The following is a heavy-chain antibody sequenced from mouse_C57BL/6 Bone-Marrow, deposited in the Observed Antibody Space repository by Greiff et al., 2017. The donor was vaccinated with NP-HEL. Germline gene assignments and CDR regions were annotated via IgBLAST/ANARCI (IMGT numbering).Heavy chain of an antibody. J-gene: IGHJ3*01. CDR2: IYPGSGST. V-gene: IGHV1-55*01. D-gene: IGHD1-1*01. Sequence: QVQLQQPGAELVKPGASVKMSCKASGYTFTSYWITWVKQRPGQGLEWIGDIYPGSGSTNYNEKFKSKATLTVDTSSSTAYMQLSSLTSEDSAVYDCARRKGLYYYGSSLAYWGQGTLVTVSA. CDR1: GYTFTSYW. CDR3: ARRKGLYYYGSSLAY.